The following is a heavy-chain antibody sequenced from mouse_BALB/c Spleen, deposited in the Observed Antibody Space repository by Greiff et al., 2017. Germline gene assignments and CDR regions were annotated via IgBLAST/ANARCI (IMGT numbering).Heavy chain of an antibody. CDR3: ARDLLYAMDY. Sequence: QVQLQQSGAELARPGASVKLSCKASGYTFTSYWMQWVKQRPGQGLEWIGAIYPGDGDTRYTQKFKGKATLTADKSSSTAYMQLSSLASEDSAVYYCARDLLYAMDYWGQGTSVTVSS. CDR1: GYTFTSYW. J-gene: IGHJ4*01. V-gene: IGHV1-87*01. CDR2: IYPGDGDT.